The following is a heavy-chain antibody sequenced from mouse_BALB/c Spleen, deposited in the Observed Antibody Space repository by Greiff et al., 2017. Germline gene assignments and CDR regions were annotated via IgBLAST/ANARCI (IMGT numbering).Heavy chain of an antibody. J-gene: IGHJ4*01. CDR3: ARSGDYDAYAMDY. D-gene: IGHD2-4*01. CDR1: GYAFTNYL. Sequence: LVESGAELVRPGTSVKVSCKASGYAFTNYLIEWVKQRPGQGLEWIGVINPGSGGTNYNEKFKGKATLTADKSSSTAYMQLSSLTSDDSAVYFCARSGDYDAYAMDYWGQGTSVTVSS. CDR2: INPGSGGT. V-gene: IGHV1-54*01.